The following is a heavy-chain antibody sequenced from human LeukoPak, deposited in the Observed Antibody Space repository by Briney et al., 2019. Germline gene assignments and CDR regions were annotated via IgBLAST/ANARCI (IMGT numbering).Heavy chain of an antibody. D-gene: IGHD3-10*01. CDR1: GFTFTSSA. CDR2: IVVGSGNT. CDR3: AATPITMVRGARAYGMDV. V-gene: IGHV1-58*02. J-gene: IGHJ6*02. Sequence: GASVKVSCTASGFTFTSSAMQWVRQARGQRLEWIGWIVVGSGNTNYAQKFQERVTITRDMSTSTAYMELSSLRSEDTAVYYCAATPITMVRGARAYGMDVWGQGTTVTVSS.